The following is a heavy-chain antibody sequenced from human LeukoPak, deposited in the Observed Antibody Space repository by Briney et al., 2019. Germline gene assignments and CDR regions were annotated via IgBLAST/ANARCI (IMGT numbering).Heavy chain of an antibody. D-gene: IGHD3-10*01. CDR3: AKGSSMVRAPVDY. J-gene: IGHJ4*02. V-gene: IGHV3-9*01. CDR1: GFTFDDYA. CDR2: ISSSSGSI. Sequence: GGSLTLSCAASGFTFDDYAMHWLRQPPGKGLDGVSGISSSSGSIGYADSVKGRFTISRDNAKNSLYLQMNSLRAEDTALYYCAKGSSMVRAPVDYWGQGTLVTVSS.